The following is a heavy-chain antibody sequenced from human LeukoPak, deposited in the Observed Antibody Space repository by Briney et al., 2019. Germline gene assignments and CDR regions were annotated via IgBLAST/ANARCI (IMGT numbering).Heavy chain of an antibody. CDR3: ATRREVPLRWWSFDL. CDR1: GFTFSSYG. Sequence: SGGSLRLSCAASGFTFSSYGMHWVRQAPGKGLEWVAVIWYDGSNKYYADSVKGRFTISRDNSKNTLYLQMNSLRAEDTAVYYCATRREVPLRWWSFDLWGRGTLVTVSS. J-gene: IGHJ2*01. V-gene: IGHV3-33*01. CDR2: IWYDGSNK. D-gene: IGHD4-23*01.